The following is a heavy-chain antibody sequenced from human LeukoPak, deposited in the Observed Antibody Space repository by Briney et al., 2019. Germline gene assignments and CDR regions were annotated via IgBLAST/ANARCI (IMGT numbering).Heavy chain of an antibody. CDR3: ARVGSWYDKYYFDY. J-gene: IGHJ4*02. CDR1: GGSISSSSYY. V-gene: IGHV4-39*07. CDR2: IYYSGST. Sequence: SETLSLTCSVSGGSISSSSYYWGWIRQPPGKGLEWIGSIYYSGSTYYNPSLKSRVTISVDTSKNQFSLKLSSVTAADTAVYYCARVGSWYDKYYFDYWGQGTLVTVSA. D-gene: IGHD6-13*01.